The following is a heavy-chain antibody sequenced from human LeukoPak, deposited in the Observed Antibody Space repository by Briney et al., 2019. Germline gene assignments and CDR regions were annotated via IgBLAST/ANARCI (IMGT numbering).Heavy chain of an antibody. V-gene: IGHV5-51*01. Sequence: GESLKISCKGSGYSLTSHWIGWVRQMPGKGLEWMGIIYVGDSDTRYSPSFQGQVTISADKSISTAYLQWSSLKASDTAMYYCARRQAGATVDYWGQGTLVTVSS. J-gene: IGHJ4*02. D-gene: IGHD1-26*01. CDR2: IYVGDSDT. CDR3: ARRQAGATVDY. CDR1: GYSLTSHW.